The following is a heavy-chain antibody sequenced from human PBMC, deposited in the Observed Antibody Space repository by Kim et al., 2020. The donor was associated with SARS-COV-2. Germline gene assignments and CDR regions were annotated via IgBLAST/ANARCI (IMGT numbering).Heavy chain of an antibody. CDR2: IYSSGIT. CDR3: AVLTTGWFDT. CDR1: GASISDNF. J-gene: IGHJ5*02. V-gene: IGHV4-59*13. Sequence: SETLSLTCNVSGASISDNFWAWIRQPPGERLEWIGYIYSSGITNYNPSLKSRVLISVDTSKNHVSLRLNSVTAADTAVYFCAVLTTGWFDTWGQGTLVAV. D-gene: IGHD1-1*01.